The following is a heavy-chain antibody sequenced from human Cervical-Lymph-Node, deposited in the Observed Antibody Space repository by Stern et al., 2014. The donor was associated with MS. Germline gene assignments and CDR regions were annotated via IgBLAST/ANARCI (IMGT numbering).Heavy chain of an antibody. CDR3: VKDVGAAGSYWHFDL. J-gene: IGHJ2*01. V-gene: IGHV3-9*01. CDR2: ISWNSGDI. D-gene: IGHD6-13*01. CDR1: GFNFDDFA. Sequence: QLEESGGGLVQPGRTLRLSWAASGFNFDDFAMHWVRQAPGKGLEWVSGISWNSGDIDYADSVKGRFTISRDNPKNALFLQMNSLRPEDTAFYYCVKDVGAAGSYWHFDLWGRGTLVTVSS.